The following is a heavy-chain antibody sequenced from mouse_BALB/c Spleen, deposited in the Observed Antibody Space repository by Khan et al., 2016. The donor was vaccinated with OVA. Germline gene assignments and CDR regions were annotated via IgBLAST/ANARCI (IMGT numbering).Heavy chain of an antibody. CDR3: ARSGLRWDFDY. Sequence: QVQLQQSGAELAKPGASVKMSCKASGYTFINYWILWVKQRPGQGLEWIGYINPSTGYTEHNQNFKDKATLTAATSSSTAYMQLSSLTSEDSAVYYWARSGLRWDFDYGGQGTTLTVAS. J-gene: IGHJ2*01. CDR1: GYTFINYW. V-gene: IGHV1-7*01. CDR2: INPSTGYT. D-gene: IGHD1-1*01.